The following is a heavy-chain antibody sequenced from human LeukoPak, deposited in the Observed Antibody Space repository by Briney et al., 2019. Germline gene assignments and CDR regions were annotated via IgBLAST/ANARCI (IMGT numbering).Heavy chain of an antibody. CDR1: GYTLTELS. Sequence: ASVKVSCKVSGYTLTELSMHWVRQAPAKGLEWMGGFDPEDGETIYAQKFPGRVTMTEDTSTDTAYMELSSLRSEDTAVYYCATGGMVRGVYNFDYWGQGTLVTVSS. CDR2: FDPEDGET. D-gene: IGHD3-10*01. J-gene: IGHJ4*02. CDR3: ATGGMVRGVYNFDY. V-gene: IGHV1-24*01.